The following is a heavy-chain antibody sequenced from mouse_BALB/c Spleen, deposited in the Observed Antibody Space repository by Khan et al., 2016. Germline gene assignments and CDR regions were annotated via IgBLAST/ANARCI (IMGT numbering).Heavy chain of an antibody. Sequence: EVKLLESGGGLVQPGGTLKLSCAASGFDFSRYWMSWVRQAPGKGLEWIGEINPDSRTINYTPSLKDQFIISRDNATNTLYLQMSKVRSEDTALYYCARGRWYGAMDYWGQGTSVTVSS. CDR3: ARGRWYGAMDY. CDR1: GFDFSRYW. CDR2: INPDSRTI. J-gene: IGHJ4*01. D-gene: IGHD2-1*01. V-gene: IGHV4-1*02.